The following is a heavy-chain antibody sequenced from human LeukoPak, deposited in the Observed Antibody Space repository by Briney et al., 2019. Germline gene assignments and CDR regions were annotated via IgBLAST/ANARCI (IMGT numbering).Heavy chain of an antibody. Sequence: GRSLRLSCAASGFTFSDYYMSWIRQAPGKGLEWVSYISSSGSTIYYADSVKGRFTISRDNAKNSLYLQMNSLRAEDTAVYYCARDRTLYSYGTYYWGQGTLVTVSS. J-gene: IGHJ4*02. D-gene: IGHD5-18*01. V-gene: IGHV3-11*01. CDR2: ISSSGSTI. CDR3: ARDRTLYSYGTYY. CDR1: GFTFSDYY.